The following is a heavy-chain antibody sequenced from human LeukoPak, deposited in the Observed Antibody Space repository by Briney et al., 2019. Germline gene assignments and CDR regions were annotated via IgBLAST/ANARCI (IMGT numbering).Heavy chain of an antibody. Sequence: PSETLSLTCTVSGGSISSYYWSWIRQPPGKGLEWIGYIYYSGSTNYNPSLKSRVTISVDTSKNQFSLKLSSVTAADTAVYYCARSEHILNWLDPWGQGTLVTVSS. J-gene: IGHJ5*02. CDR2: IYYSGST. CDR3: ARSEHILNWLDP. CDR1: GGSISSYY. V-gene: IGHV4-59*08. D-gene: IGHD2-21*01.